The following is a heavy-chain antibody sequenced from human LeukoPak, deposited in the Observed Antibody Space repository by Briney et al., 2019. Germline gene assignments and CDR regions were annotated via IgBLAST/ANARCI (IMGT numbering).Heavy chain of an antibody. CDR1: GFSISSYG. CDR3: AELGITMIGGV. D-gene: IGHD3-10*02. CDR2: IAYDGSKK. J-gene: IGHJ6*04. Sequence: GGSLRLSCAASGFSISSYGMHWVRQAPGKGLEWVAVIAYDGSKKYYADSVKGRFTISRDNSKNTLYLQMNSLRPEDTAVYYCAELGITMIGGVWGKGTTVTISS. V-gene: IGHV3-30*18.